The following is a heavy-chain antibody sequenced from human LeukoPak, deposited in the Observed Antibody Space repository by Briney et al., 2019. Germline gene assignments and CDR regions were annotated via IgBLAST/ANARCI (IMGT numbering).Heavy chain of an antibody. D-gene: IGHD1-26*01. V-gene: IGHV3-53*01. J-gene: IGHJ4*02. CDR3: ARCKGIPFIGTYDH. CDR2: IYSGGST. CDR1: GFTVSNNY. Sequence: GGSLRLSCAASGFTVSNNYMSWVRQAPGKGLEWVSVIYSGGSTYYADSVKGRFTITRDNSKNTLYLQMNSLRAEDTAVYYCARCKGIPFIGTYDHWGQGTLVTVSS.